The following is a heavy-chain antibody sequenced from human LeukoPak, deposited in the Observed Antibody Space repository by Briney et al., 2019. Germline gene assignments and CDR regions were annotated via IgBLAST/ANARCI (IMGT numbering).Heavy chain of an antibody. J-gene: IGHJ3*02. Sequence: SETLSLTCAVSGYSISSSNYWAWIRQPPGKGLEWIGHIYYSGGIYYNPSLKSRVTMPVDTSKNQFSLKLSSVTAVDTAVYYCARKATTGPTKAAFDIWGQGTMVTVSS. CDR2: IYYSGGI. V-gene: IGHV4-28*05. CDR3: ARKATTGPTKAAFDI. D-gene: IGHD4-17*01. CDR1: GYSISSSNY.